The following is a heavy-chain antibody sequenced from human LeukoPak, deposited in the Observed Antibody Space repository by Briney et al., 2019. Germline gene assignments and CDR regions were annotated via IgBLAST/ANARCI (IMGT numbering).Heavy chain of an antibody. CDR3: ARERLSSRGEDAFDI. Sequence: ASVKVSCKASGGTFSSYAISWVRQAPGQGLEWMGGIIPIFGTANYAQKFQGRVTITTDKSTSTAYMELSSLRSEDTAVYYCARERLSSRGEDAFDIWGQGTMVTVSS. V-gene: IGHV1-69*05. CDR2: IIPIFGTA. CDR1: GGTFSSYA. J-gene: IGHJ3*02. D-gene: IGHD3-16*01.